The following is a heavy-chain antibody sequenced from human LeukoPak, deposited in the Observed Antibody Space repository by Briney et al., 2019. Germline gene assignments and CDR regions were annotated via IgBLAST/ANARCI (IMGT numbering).Heavy chain of an antibody. J-gene: IGHJ4*02. D-gene: IGHD3-22*01. V-gene: IGHV3-48*03. CDR2: ISSSGSTI. Sequence: GGSLRLSCAASGFTFSSYEMNWVRQAPGKGLEWVSYISSSGSTIYYADSVKGRFTISRDNAKNSLYLQMNSLRAEDTAVYYCARGPRFAIRLIVVVTKGHFDYWGQGTLVTVSS. CDR3: ARGPRFAIRLIVVVTKGHFDY. CDR1: GFTFSSYE.